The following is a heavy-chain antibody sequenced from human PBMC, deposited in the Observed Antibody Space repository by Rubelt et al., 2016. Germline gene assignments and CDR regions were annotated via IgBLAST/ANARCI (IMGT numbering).Heavy chain of an antibody. Sequence: QITLKESGPTLVKPTQTLTLTCTFSGFSLSTSGVGVGWIRQPPGKALEWLALIYWNDDKRYSPSLKSRLNITKETSKNQVVLTMTNMDPVDTATYYCAHRYSSWYPYGMDVWGQGTTVTVSS. V-gene: IGHV2-5*01. D-gene: IGHD6-13*01. J-gene: IGHJ6*02. CDR2: IYWNDDK. CDR1: GFSLSTSGVG. CDR3: AHRYSSWYPYGMDV.